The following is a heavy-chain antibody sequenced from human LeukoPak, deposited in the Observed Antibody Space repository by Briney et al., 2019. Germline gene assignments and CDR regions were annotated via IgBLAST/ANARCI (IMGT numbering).Heavy chain of an antibody. V-gene: IGHV5-51*01. CDR2: IYPGDSDT. CDR3: ARHQTFLPHYYYYGMDV. CDR1: GYSFTSYW. J-gene: IGHJ6*02. Sequence: GESLQISCKGSGYSFTSYWIGWVRQLPGKGLEWMGIIYPGDSDTRYSPSFQGQVTISADKSISTAYLQWSSLKASDTAMYYCARHQTFLPHYYYYGMDVWGQGTTVTVSS. D-gene: IGHD2/OR15-2a*01.